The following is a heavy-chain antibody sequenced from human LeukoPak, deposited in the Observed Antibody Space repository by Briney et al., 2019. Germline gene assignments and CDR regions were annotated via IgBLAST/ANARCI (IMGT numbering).Heavy chain of an antibody. CDR2: LDGGGSKT. J-gene: IGHJ3*02. Sequence: GGSLRLSCAGRNSFSGYAIIWVRQAPGKGLEWVSTLDGGGSKTYYADSVRGRFTISRDTSDNTVSLQMNSLRVEDTAVYYCAKDTTLIRGRTRGGAFDIWGQGTMVTVSS. D-gene: IGHD3-10*01. V-gene: IGHV3-23*01. CDR1: RNSFSGYA. CDR3: AKDTTLIRGRTRGGAFDI.